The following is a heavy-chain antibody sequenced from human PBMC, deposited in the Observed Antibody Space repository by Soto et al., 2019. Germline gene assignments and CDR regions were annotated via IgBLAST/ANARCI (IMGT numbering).Heavy chain of an antibody. CDR1: GGTFSSYA. Sequence: SGKVSCKASGGTFSSYAISWVRQAHGQRFEWMGGIIPIFGTANYAQKFQGRVTITADESTSTAYMELSSLRSEDTAVYYCARVCSYYYDSSGYSPFDYWGQGTLVTVSS. V-gene: IGHV1-69*13. D-gene: IGHD3-22*01. J-gene: IGHJ4*02. CDR2: IIPIFGTA. CDR3: ARVCSYYYDSSGYSPFDY.